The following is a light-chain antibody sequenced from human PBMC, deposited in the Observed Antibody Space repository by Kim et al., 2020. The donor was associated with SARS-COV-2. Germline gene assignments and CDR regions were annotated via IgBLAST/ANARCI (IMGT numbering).Light chain of an antibody. CDR3: QQYGSSPLIT. Sequence: PGERATPSCRASQSVSSTYLAWYQQKLGQAPRLVIYGASNRATGIPDRFSGSGSETDFTLTISRLEPEDFAVYYCQQYGSSPLITFGQGTRLEIK. CDR2: GAS. V-gene: IGKV3-20*01. J-gene: IGKJ5*01. CDR1: QSVSSTY.